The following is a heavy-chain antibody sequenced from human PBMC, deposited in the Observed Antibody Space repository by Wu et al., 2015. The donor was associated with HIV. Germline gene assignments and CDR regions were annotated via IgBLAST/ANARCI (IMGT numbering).Heavy chain of an antibody. D-gene: IGHD6-13*01. Sequence: QVQLVQSGAEVKKPGASVKVPARHLDTPSPATICTGCDRPLDKGLSGMGIINPSGGSTSYAQKFQGRVTMTRDTSTSTVYMELSSLRSEDTAVYYCAREGDSSSWYPSAFDYWGQGTLVTVSS. CDR2: INPSGGST. V-gene: IGHV1-46*03. CDR1: DTPSPAT. CDR3: AREGDSSSWYPSAFDY. J-gene: IGHJ4*02.